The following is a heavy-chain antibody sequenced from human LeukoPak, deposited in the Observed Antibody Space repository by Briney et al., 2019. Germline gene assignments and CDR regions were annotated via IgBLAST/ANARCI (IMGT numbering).Heavy chain of an antibody. CDR2: INHSGST. V-gene: IGHV4-34*01. J-gene: IGHJ6*03. CDR3: ARGGELGYCSSTSCYYYYYMDV. Sequence: SETLSLTCAVYGGSFSGYYWSWIRQPPGKGLEWIGEINHSGSTNYNPSLKSRVTISVDTSKDQFSLKLSSVTAADTAVYYCARGGELGYCSSTSCYYYYYMDVWGKGTTVTVSS. D-gene: IGHD2-2*01. CDR1: GGSFSGYY.